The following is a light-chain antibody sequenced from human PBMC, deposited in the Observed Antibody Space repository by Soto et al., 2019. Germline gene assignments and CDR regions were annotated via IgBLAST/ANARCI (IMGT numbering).Light chain of an antibody. CDR1: QSVGSN. J-gene: IGKJ5*01. CDR2: GSS. CDR3: QQYTNWPPIT. Sequence: EILLTQSPVTLPVSPVERATLYCRASQSVGSNLAWFQPKPGQAPRLLIYGSSTRATGVPARFSGSGSGADFTLTIRNLQSEDFAVYYCQQYTNWPPITCGQGTRREIK. V-gene: IGKV3-15*01.